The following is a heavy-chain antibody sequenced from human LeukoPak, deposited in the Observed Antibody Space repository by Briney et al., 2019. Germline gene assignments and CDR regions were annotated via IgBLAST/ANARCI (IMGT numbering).Heavy chain of an antibody. CDR3: GKDRSGSGKGLTYAFDI. CDR2: IRYDGSNK. D-gene: IGHD3-10*01. CDR1: GFTFSSYG. J-gene: IGHJ3*02. Sequence: GGSLRLSCAASGFTFSSYGMHWVRQAPGKGLEWVAFIRYDGSNKYYADSVKGRFTISRDNSKNTLYLQMNSLRAEDTAVYYCGKDRSGSGKGLTYAFDIWGQGTMVTVSS. V-gene: IGHV3-30*02.